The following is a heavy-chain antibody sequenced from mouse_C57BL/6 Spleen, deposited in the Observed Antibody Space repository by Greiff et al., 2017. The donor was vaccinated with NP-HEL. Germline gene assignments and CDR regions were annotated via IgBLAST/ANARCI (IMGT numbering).Heavy chain of an antibody. CDR1: GYSFTGYY. CDR3: ARSGPHYYGSSSHFDY. J-gene: IGHJ2*01. V-gene: IGHV1-43*01. D-gene: IGHD1-1*01. CDR2: INPSTGGT. Sequence: EVQLQQSGPELVKPGASVKISCKASGYSFTGYYMHWVKQSSEKSLEWIGEINPSTGGTSYNQKFKGKATLTVDKSSSTAYMQLKSLTSEDSAVYYCARSGPHYYGSSSHFDYWGQGTTLTVSS.